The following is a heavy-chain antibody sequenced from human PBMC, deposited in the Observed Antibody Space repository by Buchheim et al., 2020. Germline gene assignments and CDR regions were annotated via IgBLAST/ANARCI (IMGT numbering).Heavy chain of an antibody. Sequence: QVQLVESGGGVVQPGRSLRLSCAASGFTFSSYAMHWVRQAPGKGLEWVAVISYDGSNKYYADSVKGRFTISRDNSKNTLYLQMNSLRAEDTAVYYCARDSAQGGVVYWGQGTL. D-gene: IGHD3-16*01. V-gene: IGHV3-30-3*01. CDR2: ISYDGSNK. CDR3: ARDSAQGGVVY. CDR1: GFTFSSYA. J-gene: IGHJ4*02.